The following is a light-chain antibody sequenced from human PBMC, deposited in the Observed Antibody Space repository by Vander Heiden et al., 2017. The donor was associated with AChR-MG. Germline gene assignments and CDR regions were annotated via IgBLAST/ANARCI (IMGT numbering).Light chain of an antibody. Sequence: ETVMTQSPDTLTVSPGERATLPCGASQDIGTDLAWYQHNPGQGPRLLIYGASNRATGVPDRFSGGGSRTAFTLTINSLRSEDVALYYCQQYAKWPLWTFGQGTRV. CDR3: QQYAKWPLWT. CDR2: GAS. V-gene: IGKV3-15*01. CDR1: QDIGTD. J-gene: IGKJ1*01.